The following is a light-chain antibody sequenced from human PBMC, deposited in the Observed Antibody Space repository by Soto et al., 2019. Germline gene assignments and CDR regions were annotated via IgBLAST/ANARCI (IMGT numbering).Light chain of an antibody. CDR1: QSVSNNY. V-gene: IGKV3-20*01. CDR2: GAS. CDR3: QQYGSPGT. J-gene: IGKJ1*01. Sequence: EIVFTQSPGTLSLSPGERATLSCRASQSVSNNYLAWYQQKPGQAPRLLIYGASNRATGIPDRFSGSGSGTDSTLTISRLQPEDFAVDYCQQYGSPGTFGQGTKVDI.